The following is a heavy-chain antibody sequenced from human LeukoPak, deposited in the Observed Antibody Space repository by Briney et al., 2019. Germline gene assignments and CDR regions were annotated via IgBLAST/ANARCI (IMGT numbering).Heavy chain of an antibody. D-gene: IGHD6-13*01. Sequence: ASVKVSCKASGGTFSSYAISWVRQAPGQGLEWMGGIIPIFGTANYAQKFQGRVTITADESTSTAYMELSSLRSEDTAVYYCASVLPEYSSSWYPSSFDYWGQGTLVTVSS. V-gene: IGHV1-69*13. J-gene: IGHJ4*02. CDR1: GGTFSSYA. CDR3: ASVLPEYSSSWYPSSFDY. CDR2: IIPIFGTA.